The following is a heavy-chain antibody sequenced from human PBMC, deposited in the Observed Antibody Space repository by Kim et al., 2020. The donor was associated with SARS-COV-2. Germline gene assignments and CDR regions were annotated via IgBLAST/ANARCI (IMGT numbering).Heavy chain of an antibody. V-gene: IGHV3-73*01. CDR2: IRSKANSYAT. CDR3: TRQREVLQLWLGRYYYYGMDV. CDR1: GFTFSGSA. J-gene: IGHJ6*02. D-gene: IGHD5-18*01. Sequence: GGSLRLSCAASGFTFSGSAMHWVRQASGKGLEWVGRIRSKANSYATAYAASVTGRFTISRDDSKNTAYLQMNSLKTEDTAVYYCTRQREVLQLWLGRYYYYGMDVWGQGTTVTVSS.